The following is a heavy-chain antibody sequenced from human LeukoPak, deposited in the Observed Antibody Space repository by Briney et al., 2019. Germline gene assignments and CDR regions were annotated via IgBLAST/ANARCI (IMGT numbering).Heavy chain of an antibody. J-gene: IGHJ4*02. V-gene: IGHV3-7*03. CDR3: AKGGKWDVTPFDY. D-gene: IGHD1-26*01. Sequence: TGGSLRLSCAASGFTFSDYWMSWVRQAPGKGLEWVANIKQDGSEKNYVDSVKGRFTISRDNAKNSLYLQLNSLRADDTAVYYCAKGGKWDVTPFDYWGQGTLVTVSS. CDR2: IKQDGSEK. CDR1: GFTFSDYW.